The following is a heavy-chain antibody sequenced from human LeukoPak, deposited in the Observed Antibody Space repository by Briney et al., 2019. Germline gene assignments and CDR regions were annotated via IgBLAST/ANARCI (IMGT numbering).Heavy chain of an antibody. CDR1: GGTFISYA. J-gene: IGHJ4*02. D-gene: IGHD1-26*01. CDR3: ARDNQDIVGAHGATFDY. V-gene: IGHV1-69*13. Sequence: SVKVSCKASGGTFISYAISWVRQAPGQGLEWMGGIIPIFGTANYAQKFQGRVTITADESTSTAYMELSSLRSEDTAVYYCARDNQDIVGAHGATFDYWGQGTLVTVSS. CDR2: IIPIFGTA.